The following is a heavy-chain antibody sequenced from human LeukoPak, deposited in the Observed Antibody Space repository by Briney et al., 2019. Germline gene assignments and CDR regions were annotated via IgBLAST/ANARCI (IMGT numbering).Heavy chain of an antibody. D-gene: IGHD4-17*01. CDR3: AREEGLTTVTTWDY. V-gene: IGHV3-74*01. CDR1: GFTFSNSW. J-gene: IGHJ4*02. CDR2: INSDGSII. Sequence: GGSLRLSCAASGFTFSNSWMNWVRQAPGKGLVWVSRINSDGSIINYADSVKGRFTISRDNAKNTLYLQMNSLRAEDTAVYYCAREEGLTTVTTWDYWGQGTLVTVSS.